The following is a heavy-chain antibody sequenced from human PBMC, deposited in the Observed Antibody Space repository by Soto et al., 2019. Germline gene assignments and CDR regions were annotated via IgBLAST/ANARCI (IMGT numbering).Heavy chain of an antibody. CDR3: AKGGYNYGFLFDC. V-gene: IGHV3-23*05. CDR1: GFTFSTYA. CDR2: IDNSGGIT. J-gene: IGHJ4*02. Sequence: PGGSLRLSCAASGFTFSTYAMSWVRQAPGKGLEWVSTIDNSGGITYYADSVKDRFTISRDNSKNTLYLQMNSLRAEDTAVYYCAKGGYNYGFLFDCWGQGTLVTVSS. D-gene: IGHD5-18*01.